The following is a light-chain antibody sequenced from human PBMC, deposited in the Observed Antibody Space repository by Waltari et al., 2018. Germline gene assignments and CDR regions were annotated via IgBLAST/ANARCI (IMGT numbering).Light chain of an antibody. CDR3: AVWDDSVSGWV. J-gene: IGLJ3*02. CDR2: RNA. V-gene: IGLV1-47*01. Sequence: QSVVTQPPSASETPGQRVTISCSGSGSNVGRNYVTWYQQVPGTAPKVVIYRNARRPAGVPVRFSGSKSGTSASLAISGLRSEDEADYYCAVWDDSVSGWVFGGGTKLTVL. CDR1: GSNVGRNY.